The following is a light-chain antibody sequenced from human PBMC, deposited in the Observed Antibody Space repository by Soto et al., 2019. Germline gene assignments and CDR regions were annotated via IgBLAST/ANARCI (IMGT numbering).Light chain of an antibody. CDR2: GAS. CDR3: QQYGSSHRT. Sequence: EIVLTQSPGTLSLSPGERATLSCRASQSVSSSYLAWYQQKPGQAPRLLMYGASSRATGIPDRFSGSGSGTDFTLTISRLEPEDFAVYYCQQYGSSHRTFGQGTKVEIK. J-gene: IGKJ1*01. V-gene: IGKV3-20*01. CDR1: QSVSSSY.